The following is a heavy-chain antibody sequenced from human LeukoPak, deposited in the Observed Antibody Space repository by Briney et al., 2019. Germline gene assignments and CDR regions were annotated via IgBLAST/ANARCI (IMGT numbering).Heavy chain of an antibody. D-gene: IGHD5-24*01. CDR1: GFTFSSYA. V-gene: IGHV3-66*01. J-gene: IGHJ4*02. CDR3: ARAGRDGYPIDY. CDR2: IYSGGSI. Sequence: GGSLRLSCAASGFTFSSYAMHWVRQAPGKGLEWVSVIYSGGSIYYADSVKGRFTISRDNSKNTVYLQMNSLRAEDTAVYYCARAGRDGYPIDYWGQGTLVTVSS.